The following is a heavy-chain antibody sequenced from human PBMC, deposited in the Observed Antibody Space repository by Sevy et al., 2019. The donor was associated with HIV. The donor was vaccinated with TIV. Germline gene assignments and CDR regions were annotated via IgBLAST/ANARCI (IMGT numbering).Heavy chain of an antibody. CDR2: LIGGGSRT. J-gene: IGHJ6*02. CDR1: GFPFSNFA. Sequence: GGSLRLSCAASGFPFSNFAMSWVRQAPGKGLEWVSTLIGGGSRTYYADSVTGRFIISRDNSWNTRYLQMNSLRAEDTAIYYCAKRRVQSGLSGGGANYGMDVCGRGTTVTVSS. V-gene: IGHV3-23*01. D-gene: IGHD2-8*02. CDR3: AKRRVQSGLSGGGANYGMDV.